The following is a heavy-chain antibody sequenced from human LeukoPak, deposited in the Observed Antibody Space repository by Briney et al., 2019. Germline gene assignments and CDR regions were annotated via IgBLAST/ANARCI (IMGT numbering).Heavy chain of an antibody. CDR3: ARDSEAGFDY. V-gene: IGHV4-59*12. CDR2: IYYSGST. CDR1: GGSISSYY. D-gene: IGHD3-10*01. J-gene: IGHJ4*02. Sequence: RTSETLSLTCTVSGGSISSYYWSWIRQPPGKGLEWIGYIYYSGSTNYNPSLKSRVTISVDTSKNQFSLKLRSVTAADTAVYYCARDSEAGFDYWGQGTLVTVSS.